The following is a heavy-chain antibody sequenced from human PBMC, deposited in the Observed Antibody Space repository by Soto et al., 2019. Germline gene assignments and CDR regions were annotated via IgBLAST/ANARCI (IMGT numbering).Heavy chain of an antibody. D-gene: IGHD1-26*01. CDR3: AKDGSHNFDY. CDR1: GFTFSHYA. Sequence: QVQLVESGGGVVQPGRSLRLSCAASGFTFSHYAMHWVRQAPGKGLEWVALMSYDGSNEYYADSVKGRFTISRDNSENTLYPKMNSLRAEDTAVYYCAKDGSHNFDYWGQGTLVTVSS. J-gene: IGHJ4*02. V-gene: IGHV3-30*18. CDR2: MSYDGSNE.